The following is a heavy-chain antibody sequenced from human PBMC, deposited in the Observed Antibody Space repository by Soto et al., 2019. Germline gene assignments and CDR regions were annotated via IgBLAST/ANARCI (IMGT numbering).Heavy chain of an antibody. CDR3: ARGYCSSTSCPKGRDY. CDR2: INPSGGST. Sequence: ASVKVSCKASGYTFTSYYMHWVRQAPGQGLEWMGIINPSGGSTSYAQKFQGRVTMTRDTSTSTVYMELSSLRSEDTAVYYCARGYCSSTSCPKGRDYWGQGTLVTVSS. J-gene: IGHJ4*02. D-gene: IGHD2-2*01. CDR1: GYTFTSYY. V-gene: IGHV1-46*01.